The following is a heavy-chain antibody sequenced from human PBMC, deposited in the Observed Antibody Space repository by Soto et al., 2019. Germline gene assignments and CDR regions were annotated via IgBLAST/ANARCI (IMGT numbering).Heavy chain of an antibody. CDR2: ISYDGSNK. D-gene: IGHD6-19*01. J-gene: IGHJ5*02. Sequence: PGGSLRLSCAASGFTFSSYGMHWVRQAPGKGLEWVAVISYDGSNKYYADSVKGRFTISRDNSKNTLYLQMNSLRAEDTAVYYCAKEVRQWPHLTNWFDPWGQGTLVTVSS. V-gene: IGHV3-30*18. CDR3: AKEVRQWPHLTNWFDP. CDR1: GFTFSSYG.